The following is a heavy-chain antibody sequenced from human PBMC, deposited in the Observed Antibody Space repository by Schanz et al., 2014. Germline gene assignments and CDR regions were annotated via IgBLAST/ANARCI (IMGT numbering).Heavy chain of an antibody. V-gene: IGHV3-66*01. Sequence: EVQLAESGGGLVQPGGSLRLSCAVSGFTVSSNHMSWVRQAPGKGLEWVSCTNGDGTNAKYADSVKGRFTISRDNSKNTLYLQMNSLRAEDTAVYYCARANYRRKINFDYWGRGTLVTVSS. J-gene: IGHJ4*02. CDR1: GFTVSSNH. D-gene: IGHD3-10*01. CDR2: TNGDGTNA. CDR3: ARANYRRKINFDY.